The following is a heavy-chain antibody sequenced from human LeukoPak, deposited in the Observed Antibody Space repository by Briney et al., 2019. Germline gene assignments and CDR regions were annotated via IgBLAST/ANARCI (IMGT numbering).Heavy chain of an antibody. CDR1: GGSFSGYY. V-gene: IGHV4-34*01. CDR3: ARDGGATLALRAFDI. D-gene: IGHD1-26*01. J-gene: IGHJ3*02. CDR2: INHSGST. Sequence: SETLSLTCAVYGGSFSGYYWSWIRQPPGKGLEWIGEINHSGSTNYNPSLKSRVTISVDTSKNQFSLKLSSVTAEDTAVYYCARDGGATLALRAFDIWGQGTKVTVSS.